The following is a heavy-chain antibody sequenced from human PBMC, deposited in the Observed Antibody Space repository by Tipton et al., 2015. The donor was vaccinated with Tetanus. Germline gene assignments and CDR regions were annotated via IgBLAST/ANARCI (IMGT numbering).Heavy chain of an antibody. V-gene: IGHV3-9*01. D-gene: IGHD3-10*01. J-gene: IGHJ3*02. Sequence: SLRLSCAASGFTFDDYAMHWVRQAPGKGLEWVSGISWNSGSIGYADSVKGRFTISRDNAKNSLYLQMNSLRAEDTALYYCAKDTNPLLSGSFLGAFDIWGQGTMVTVSS. CDR3: AKDTNPLLSGSFLGAFDI. CDR1: GFTFDDYA. CDR2: ISWNSGSI.